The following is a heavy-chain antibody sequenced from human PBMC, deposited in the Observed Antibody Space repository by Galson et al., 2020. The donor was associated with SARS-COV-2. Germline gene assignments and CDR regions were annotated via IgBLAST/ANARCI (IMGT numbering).Heavy chain of an antibody. CDR3: AREGVPTGGRSLDY. J-gene: IGHJ4*02. V-gene: IGHV4-4*07. Sequence: SETLSLTCTVSGGSISTYFWTWIRQPAGKGLEWIGRIYTSGTTNYNPSLKSRVTMSVDTSKNQVSLKVSSVTAADTAVYYCAREGVPTGGRSLDYWGQGTLVTVSS. D-gene: IGHD2-2*01. CDR2: IYTSGTT. CDR1: GGSISTYF.